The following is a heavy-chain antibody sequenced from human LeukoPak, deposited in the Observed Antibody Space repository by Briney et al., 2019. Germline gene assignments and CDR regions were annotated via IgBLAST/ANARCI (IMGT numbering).Heavy chain of an antibody. V-gene: IGHV3-7*03. CDR3: ARDLIGIAYRGAFYY. D-gene: IGHD6-13*01. CDR2: IKQDGSEK. Sequence: GGSLRLSCAASGFTFSSYWMSWVRQAPGKGLEWVANIKQDGSEKYYVDSVKGRFTISRDNAKNSLYLQMNSLRAEDTAVYDCARDLIGIAYRGAFYYWGQGTLVTVSS. CDR1: GFTFSSYW. J-gene: IGHJ4*02.